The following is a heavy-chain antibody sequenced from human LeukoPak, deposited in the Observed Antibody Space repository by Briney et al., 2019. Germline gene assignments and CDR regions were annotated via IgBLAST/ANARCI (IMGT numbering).Heavy chain of an antibody. J-gene: IGHJ3*02. Sequence: SETLSLTCTVSGGSISSYYWSWIRQPAGKGLEWIGRIYTSGSTNYNPSLKSRFTMSVATTKNQFSLKLSSVTAADTAVYYCARGDDCSSTSCYLEDAFDIWGQGTMVTVSS. D-gene: IGHD2-2*01. V-gene: IGHV4-4*07. CDR2: IYTSGST. CDR3: ARGDDCSSTSCYLEDAFDI. CDR1: GGSISSYY.